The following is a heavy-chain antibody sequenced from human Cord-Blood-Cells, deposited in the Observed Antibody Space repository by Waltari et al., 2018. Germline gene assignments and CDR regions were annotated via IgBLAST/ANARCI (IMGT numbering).Heavy chain of an antibody. Sequence: QVQLVQSGAEVKKPGASVKVSCKASGYTLTCSDITWVRQATGQGLEWMGWMNPNSGNTGYAQKFQGRVTMTRNTSISTAYMELSSLRSEDTAVCYCARAYNWGKGRSRAFDLWGRGTLVTVSS. CDR1: GYTLTCSD. V-gene: IGHV1-8*01. CDR3: ARAYNWGKGRSRAFDL. CDR2: MNPNSGNT. D-gene: IGHD7-27*01. J-gene: IGHJ2*01.